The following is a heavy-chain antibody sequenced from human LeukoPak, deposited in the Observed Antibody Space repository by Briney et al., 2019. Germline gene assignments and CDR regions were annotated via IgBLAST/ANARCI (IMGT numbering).Heavy chain of an antibody. D-gene: IGHD2-2*01. CDR3: ARGRRYQLLHNWFDP. CDR2: INHSGST. J-gene: IGHJ5*02. V-gene: IGHV4-34*01. CDR1: GGSFSGYY. Sequence: SETLSLTCAVYGGSFSGYYWSWIRQPPGKGLEWIGEINHSGSTNYNPSLKSRVTISVDTSKNQFSLKLSSVTAADTAVYYCARGRRYQLLHNWFDPWGQGTPVTVSS.